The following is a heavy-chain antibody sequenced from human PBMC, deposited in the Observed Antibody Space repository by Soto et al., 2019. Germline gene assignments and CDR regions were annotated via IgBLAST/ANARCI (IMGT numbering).Heavy chain of an antibody. CDR3: AREGGIVGATTVDY. CDR1: GGSLSSYY. V-gene: IGHV4-59*12. J-gene: IGHJ4*02. CDR2: IYYSGST. Sequence: PSETLSLTCTVSGGSLSSYYWYWIRQPPGKGLEWIGYIYYSGSTNYNPSLKSRVTISVDTSKNQFSLKLSSVTAADTAVYYCAREGGIVGATTVDYWGQGTLVTVSS. D-gene: IGHD1-26*01.